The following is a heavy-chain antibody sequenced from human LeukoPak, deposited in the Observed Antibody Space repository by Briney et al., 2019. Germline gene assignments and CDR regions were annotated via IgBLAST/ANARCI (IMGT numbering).Heavy chain of an antibody. CDR3: ARRRESYYYHFDY. CDR1: GGSISIYY. V-gene: IGHV4-59*08. D-gene: IGHD3-22*01. CDR2: IYYSGST. J-gene: IGHJ4*02. Sequence: SETLSLTCTVSGGSISIYYWSWIRQPPGEGREWIGYIYYSGSTNYNPSLKSRVTISVDTSKNQFSLKLSSVTAADTAVYYCARRRESYYYHFDYWGQGTLVTVSS.